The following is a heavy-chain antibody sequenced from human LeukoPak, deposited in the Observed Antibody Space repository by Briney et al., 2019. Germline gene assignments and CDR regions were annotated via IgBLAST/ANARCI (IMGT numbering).Heavy chain of an antibody. V-gene: IGHV3-23*01. CDR2: ITGSGGST. CDR1: GFTFSSYG. J-gene: IGHJ4*02. D-gene: IGHD6-19*01. Sequence: GGSLRLSCAASGFTFSSYGMNWVRQAPGKGLEWVSAITGSGGSTCYADSVKGRFTISRDNSKNTLYLQMNSLRAEDTAVYYCAKSPYSSGWLHYYWGQGTLVTVSS. CDR3: AKSPYSSGWLHYY.